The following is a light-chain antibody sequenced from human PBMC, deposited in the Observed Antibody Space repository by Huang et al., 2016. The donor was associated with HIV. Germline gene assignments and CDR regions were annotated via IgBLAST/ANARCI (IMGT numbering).Light chain of an antibody. Sequence: EIVLTQSPATLSLSPGERATLSCRASQSVSSHLAWYQQKPGQAPRLLIYDASNRATGITARFSGSGSGTDFTLTISSLKPEDVAVYYCQQRTNWPWTFGQGTKVEIK. V-gene: IGKV3-11*01. CDR3: QQRTNWPWT. CDR1: QSVSSH. J-gene: IGKJ1*01. CDR2: DAS.